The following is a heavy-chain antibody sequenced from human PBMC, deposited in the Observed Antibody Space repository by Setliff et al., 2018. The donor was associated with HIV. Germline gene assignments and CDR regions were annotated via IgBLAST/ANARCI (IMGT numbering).Heavy chain of an antibody. CDR2: ISGSGGST. V-gene: IGHV3-23*01. D-gene: IGHD6-19*01. CDR1: GFTFNKYA. CDR3: ARLGIGRYCNVSSCYLNQ. J-gene: IGHJ4*02. Sequence: LRLSCAASGFTFNKYAMSWVRQAPGKGPEWVSAISGSGGSTYSAASVKGRFTISRDNSKNTVYLQMNSLRVEDTAVYYCARLGIGRYCNVSSCYLNQWGQGTLVTVSS.